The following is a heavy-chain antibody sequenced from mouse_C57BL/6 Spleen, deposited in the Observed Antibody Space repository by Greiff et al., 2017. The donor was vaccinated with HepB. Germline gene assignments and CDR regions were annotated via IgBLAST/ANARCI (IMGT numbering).Heavy chain of an antibody. CDR3: ARYDYGGFAY. CDR2: INPNNGGT. J-gene: IGHJ3*01. CDR1: GYTFTDYN. V-gene: IGHV1-18*01. D-gene: IGHD2-4*01. Sequence: VQLKESGPELVKPGASVKIPCKASGYTFTDYNMDWVKQSHGKSLEWIGDINPNNGGTIYNQKFKGKATLTVDKSSSTAYMELRSLTSEDTAVYYCARYDYGGFAYWGQGTLVTVSA.